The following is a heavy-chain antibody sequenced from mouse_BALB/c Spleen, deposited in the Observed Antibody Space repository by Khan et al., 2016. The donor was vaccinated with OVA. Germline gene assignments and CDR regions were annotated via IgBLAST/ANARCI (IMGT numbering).Heavy chain of an antibody. V-gene: IGHV1-77*01. J-gene: IGHJ3*01. Sequence: QVQLQQSGAELARPGASVKLSCKASGYTFTDYYINWMRQRTGQGLEWIGEIYPGSDNIFYNEKFKGKATLTADKSSSTAYMQLSSLTSEDSAVYFCASEWAAWLPYWGQGTLVTVSA. CDR3: ASEWAAWLPY. CDR2: IYPGSDNI. CDR1: GYTFTDYY.